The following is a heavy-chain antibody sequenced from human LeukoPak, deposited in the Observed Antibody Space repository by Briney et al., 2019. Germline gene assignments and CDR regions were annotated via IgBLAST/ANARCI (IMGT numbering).Heavy chain of an antibody. J-gene: IGHJ3*02. V-gene: IGHV3-7*01. CDR2: IKPDGSDK. CDR1: GFPFSIYW. D-gene: IGHD3-16*01. CDR3: ARTLDTRLVRAFDI. Sequence: WGSLRLSCAASGFPFSIYWMTWVRQAPGKGLEWVANIKPDGSDKYYVDSVKGRFTISRDNAKASVYLQMNSLTGADMAVYYCARTLDTRLVRAFDIWGQGTTVTVSS.